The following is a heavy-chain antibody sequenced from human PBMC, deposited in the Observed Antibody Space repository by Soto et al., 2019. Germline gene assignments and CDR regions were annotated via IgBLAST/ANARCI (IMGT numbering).Heavy chain of an antibody. D-gene: IGHD3-22*01. CDR1: GGSISSGDYY. V-gene: IGHV4-30-4*01. J-gene: IGHJ3*02. CDR3: ARGLGFHYDSSGYYHYDAFDI. Sequence: PSETLSLTCTVSGGSISSGDYYWSWIRQPPGKGLEWIGYIYYSGSTYYNPSLKSRVTISVDTSKNQFSLKLSSVTAADTAVYYCARGLGFHYDSSGYYHYDAFDIWGQGTMVT. CDR2: IYYSGST.